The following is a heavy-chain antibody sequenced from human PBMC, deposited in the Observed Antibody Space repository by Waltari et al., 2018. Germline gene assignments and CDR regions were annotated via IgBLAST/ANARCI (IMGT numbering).Heavy chain of an antibody. CDR3: ARTPAHCSGGSCYSRLFDP. V-gene: IGHV1-2*02. D-gene: IGHD2-15*01. CDR2: INPNSGGT. J-gene: IGHJ5*02. CDR1: GYTFTGYY. Sequence: QVQLVQSGAEVKKPGASVKVSCKASGYTFTGYYMHWVRQAPGQGLEWMGWINPNSGGTNYAQKFQGRVTMTRDTSISTAYMELSRLRSDDTAVYYCARTPAHCSGGSCYSRLFDPWGQGTLVTVSS.